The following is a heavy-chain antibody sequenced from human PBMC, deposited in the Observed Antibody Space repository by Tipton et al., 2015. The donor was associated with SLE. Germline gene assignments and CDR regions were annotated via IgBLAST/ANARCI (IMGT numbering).Heavy chain of an antibody. CDR2: IWYGGSA. V-gene: IGHV3-33*01. Sequence: SLRLSCAASGFTFSSYGMHWVRQAPGKGLEWVAVIWYGGSAYYADSVKGRFTISRDNSKNTLSLEMDSLRAEDTAVYYCARGREYYDFWSGWFDPWGQGTLVTVAS. CDR3: ARGREYYDFWSGWFDP. D-gene: IGHD3-3*01. J-gene: IGHJ5*02. CDR1: GFTFSSYG.